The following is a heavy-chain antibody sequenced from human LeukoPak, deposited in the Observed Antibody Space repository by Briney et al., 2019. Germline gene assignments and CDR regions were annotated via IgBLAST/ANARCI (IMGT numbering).Heavy chain of an antibody. J-gene: IGHJ4*02. CDR1: GFTFSSYG. CDR2: ISYDGSNK. CDR3: ARGRVRGVGIDY. D-gene: IGHD3-10*01. Sequence: GGSLRLSCAASGFTFSSYGMHWVRQAPGKGLEWVAVISYDGSNKYYADSVKGRFTISRDNSKNTLYLQMNSLRAEDTAVYYCARGRVRGVGIDYWGQGTLVTVSS. V-gene: IGHV3-30*03.